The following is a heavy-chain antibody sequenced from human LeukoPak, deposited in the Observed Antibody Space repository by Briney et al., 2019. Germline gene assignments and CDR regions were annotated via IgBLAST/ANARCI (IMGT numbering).Heavy chain of an antibody. CDR2: IGASGEST. V-gene: IGHV3-23*01. CDR1: GFTFSVAA. D-gene: IGHD5-24*01. J-gene: IGHJ3*01. CDR3: AKDIQLST. Sequence: LPGGSLRLSCAASGFTFSVAAMTWVRQAPGKGLEWVSLIGASGESTYYADSVKGRFTISRDNSKNTLSLQMNSLRVEDTAMYFCAKDIQLSTWGLGTMVTVSS.